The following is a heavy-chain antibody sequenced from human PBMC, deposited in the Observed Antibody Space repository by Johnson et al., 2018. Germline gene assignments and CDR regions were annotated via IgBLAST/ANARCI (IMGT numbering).Heavy chain of an antibody. CDR2: ISYDGSNK. Sequence: QVQLVESGGGVVLPGTSLRVSCAASGFTFSNYGMHWVRQAPGKGLEWVAVISYDGSNKSYGDSVKGRLTISRANAKNTLDLQMNRLRTEDTEGYYCVRELGRYDFWSGYYKNNYYDGMDVWGQGTTVTVSS. V-gene: IGHV3-30*03. CDR3: VRELGRYDFWSGYYKNNYYDGMDV. D-gene: IGHD3-3*01. CDR1: GFTFSNYG. J-gene: IGHJ6*02.